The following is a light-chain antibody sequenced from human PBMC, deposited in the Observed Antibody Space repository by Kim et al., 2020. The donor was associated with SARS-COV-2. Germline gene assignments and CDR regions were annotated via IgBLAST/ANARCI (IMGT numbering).Light chain of an antibody. Sequence: ASVGDRVTISYRASQSIRSWLAWYQQRPGRAPKLLISKASSLETGVPSRFSGSGSGTEFTLTISSLQPDDFATYYCQQYFNYPLTFGGGTKVDIK. CDR2: KAS. CDR3: QQYFNYPLT. J-gene: IGKJ4*01. CDR1: QSIRSW. V-gene: IGKV1-5*03.